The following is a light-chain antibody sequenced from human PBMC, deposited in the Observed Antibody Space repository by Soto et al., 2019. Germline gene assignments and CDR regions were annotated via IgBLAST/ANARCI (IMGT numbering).Light chain of an antibody. J-gene: IGLJ2*01. CDR2: EVN. Sequence: QSALTQPPSASGSPGQSVTISCTGTSSDIGRYNYVSWYQQRPGKAPKLMIYEVNKRPSGVPDRFSGSKSGNTASLTVSGHQAEDEADYYCSSYAGSNNVLFGGGTKLTVL. CDR3: SSYAGSNNVL. V-gene: IGLV2-8*01. CDR1: SSDIGRYNY.